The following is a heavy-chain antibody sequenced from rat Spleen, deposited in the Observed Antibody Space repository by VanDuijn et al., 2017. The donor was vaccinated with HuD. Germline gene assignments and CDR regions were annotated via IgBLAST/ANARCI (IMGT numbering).Heavy chain of an antibody. Sequence: EVQLVETGGGLVQPGRSLKLSCVASGFTFSSYWMYWVRQAPGKGLEWISSINPDGGSTSYPDSGKGRFTISRDNAENTVYLQMNSLRSEDTATYYCAVSGYGYWGQGVMVTVSS. J-gene: IGHJ2*01. CDR2: INPDGGST. D-gene: IGHD4-3*01. V-gene: IGHV5-58*01. CDR3: AVSGYGY. CDR1: GFTFSSYW.